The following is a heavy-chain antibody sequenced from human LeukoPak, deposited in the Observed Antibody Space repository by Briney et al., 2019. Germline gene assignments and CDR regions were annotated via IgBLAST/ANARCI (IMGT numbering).Heavy chain of an antibody. V-gene: IGHV3-23*01. CDR2: ISDSGSIT. CDR3: AKDARRTSGWYFFDY. D-gene: IGHD6-19*01. CDR1: GFAFSSQA. J-gene: IGHJ4*02. Sequence: GGSLRLSCAASGFAFSSQAMGWVRQAQGKGLEWVSVISDSGSITYYADSVKGRFTISRDNSKNTLFLQMSSLRAEDRAVYYCAKDARRTSGWYFFDYWGRGTLVTVSS.